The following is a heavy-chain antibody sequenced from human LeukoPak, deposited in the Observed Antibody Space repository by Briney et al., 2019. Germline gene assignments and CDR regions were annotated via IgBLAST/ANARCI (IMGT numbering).Heavy chain of an antibody. Sequence: SVKVSCKASGGTFSSYAISWVRPAPGQGLEWMGGIIPIFGTANYAQKFQGRVTITTDESTSTAYMELSSLRSEDTAVYYCASGYPDYYGSGKLRTGNDYWGQGTLVTVSS. D-gene: IGHD3-10*01. V-gene: IGHV1-69*05. CDR2: IIPIFGTA. J-gene: IGHJ4*02. CDR1: GGTFSSYA. CDR3: ASGYPDYYGSGKLRTGNDY.